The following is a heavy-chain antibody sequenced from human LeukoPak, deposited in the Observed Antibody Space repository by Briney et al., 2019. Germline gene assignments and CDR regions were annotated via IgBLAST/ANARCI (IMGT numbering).Heavy chain of an antibody. J-gene: IGHJ4*02. CDR3: ARDSGYYDSSGYLDY. V-gene: IGHV3-21*01. CDR1: GFTFSSYS. D-gene: IGHD3-22*01. Sequence: GGSLRLSCAASGFTFSSYSMNWVRQAPGKGLEWVSSISSSSSYIYYADSVKGRFTISRDNAKNSLYLQMNSLRAEDTAVYYCARDSGYYDSSGYLDYRGQGTLVTVSS. CDR2: ISSSSSYI.